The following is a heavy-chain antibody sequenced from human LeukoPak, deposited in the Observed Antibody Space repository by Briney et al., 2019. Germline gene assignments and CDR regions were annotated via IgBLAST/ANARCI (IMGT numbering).Heavy chain of an antibody. CDR1: GYSFTSYW. J-gene: IGHJ4*02. D-gene: IGHD2-15*01. CDR2: IYPGDSDT. CDR3: ARYSPEGPFDY. V-gene: IGHV5-51*01. Sequence: GESLKISCKGSGYSFTSYWIGWVRQLPGKGLEWMGIIYPGDSDTRHSPSFQGQVTISADRSISTAYLQWSSLKASDTAIVYCARYSPEGPFDYWGQGTLVTVSS.